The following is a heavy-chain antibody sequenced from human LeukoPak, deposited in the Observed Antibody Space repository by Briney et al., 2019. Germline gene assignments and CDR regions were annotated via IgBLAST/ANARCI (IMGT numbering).Heavy chain of an antibody. CDR3: ARVVRREYIVVVPAAISHLKDYYYYGMDV. CDR1: GGSISGSNW. Sequence: SETLSLTCAVPGGSISGSNWWSWVRQPPGKGLEWIGEIYHSGSTNYNPSLKSRVTISVDKSKNQFSLKLSSVTAEDTAVYYCARVVRREYIVVVPAAISHLKDYYYYGMDVWGQGTTVTVSS. D-gene: IGHD2-2*02. J-gene: IGHJ6*02. CDR2: IYHSGST. V-gene: IGHV4-4*02.